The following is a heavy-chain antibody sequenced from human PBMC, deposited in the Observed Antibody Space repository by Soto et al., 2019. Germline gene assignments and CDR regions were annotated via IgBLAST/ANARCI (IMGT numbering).Heavy chain of an antibody. CDR3: ARAQPYYDILTGYYNVGDYYYGMDV. CDR1: GYTFTSYG. CDR2: ISAYNGNT. D-gene: IGHD3-9*01. V-gene: IGHV1-18*01. J-gene: IGHJ6*02. Sequence: GASVKVSCKASGYTFTSYGISWVRQAPGQGLEWMGWISAYNGNTNYAQKLQGRVTMTTDTSTSTAYMELRSLRSDDTAVYYCARAQPYYDILTGYYNVGDYYYGMDVWGQGTTVTVS.